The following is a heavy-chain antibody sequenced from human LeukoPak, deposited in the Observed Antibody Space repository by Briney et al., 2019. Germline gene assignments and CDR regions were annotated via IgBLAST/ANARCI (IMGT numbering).Heavy chain of an antibody. V-gene: IGHV4-39*07. D-gene: IGHD6-6*01. J-gene: IGHJ4*02. CDR1: GGSISSSSYY. Sequence: PSETLSLTCTVSGGSISSSSYYWGWIRQPPGKGLEWIGRIYYSGSTYYNPSLKSRVTISVDTSRNQFSLKLSSVTAADTAVYYCARTIYSSSSGFDYWGQGTLVTVSS. CDR3: ARTIYSSSSGFDY. CDR2: IYYSGST.